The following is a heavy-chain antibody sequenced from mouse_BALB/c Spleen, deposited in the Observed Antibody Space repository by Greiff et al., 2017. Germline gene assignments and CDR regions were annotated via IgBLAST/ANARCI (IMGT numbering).Heavy chain of an antibody. J-gene: IGHJ2*01. CDR2: IWGDGST. Sequence: QVQLKESGPGLVAPSQCLSITCTVSGFSLTGYGVTWVRQPPGKGLEWLGMIWGDGSTDYNSALKSRLSISKDNSKSHVFLKMNSLQTDDTARYYCAREDGYYVDYWGQGTTLTVSS. V-gene: IGHV2-6-7*01. CDR3: AREDGYYVDY. CDR1: GFSLTGYG. D-gene: IGHD2-3*01.